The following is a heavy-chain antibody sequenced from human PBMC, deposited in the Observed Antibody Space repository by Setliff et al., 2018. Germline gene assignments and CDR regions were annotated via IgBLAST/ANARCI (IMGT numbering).Heavy chain of an antibody. CDR1: GGSISTYY. Sequence: ETLSLTCTVSGGSISTYYWSWIRQPPGKGLEWIGHIKSKTDGGTTDYAAPVKGRFIISRDDSKNTVFLQMNSLKTEDTALYYCNSRITVLRGVTVLWGQGTLVTVSS. CDR2: IKSKTDGGTT. D-gene: IGHD3-10*01. V-gene: IGHV3-15*01. J-gene: IGHJ4*02. CDR3: NSRITVLRGVTVL.